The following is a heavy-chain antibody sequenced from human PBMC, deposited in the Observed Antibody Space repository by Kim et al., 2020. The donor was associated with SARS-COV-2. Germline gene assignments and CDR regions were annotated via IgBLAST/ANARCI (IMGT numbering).Heavy chain of an antibody. CDR3: AREGGYDYVWGSYQH. D-gene: IGHD3-16*01. V-gene: IGHV1-69*04. Sequence: QTFQGRVTITAEKSTSTAYMELSSLRSEDTAVYYCAREGGYDYVWGSYQHWGQGTLVTVSS. J-gene: IGHJ1*01.